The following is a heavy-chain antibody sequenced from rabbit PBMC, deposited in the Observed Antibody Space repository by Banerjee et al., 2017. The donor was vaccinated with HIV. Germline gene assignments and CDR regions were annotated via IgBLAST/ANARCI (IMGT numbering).Heavy chain of an antibody. D-gene: IGHD7-1*01. Sequence: QSLEESGGDLVKPGASLTLTCTASGFSFSTAYWIWWVRQAPGKGLEWIGYIDIGGGGTTYYASWAKGRFSISETSSTTVTLHMTSLTAADTATYFCARESDPGGGNANLWGPGTLVTVS. CDR2: IDIGGGGTT. CDR3: ARESDPGGGNANL. CDR1: GFSFSTAYW. J-gene: IGHJ4*01. V-gene: IGHV1S40*01.